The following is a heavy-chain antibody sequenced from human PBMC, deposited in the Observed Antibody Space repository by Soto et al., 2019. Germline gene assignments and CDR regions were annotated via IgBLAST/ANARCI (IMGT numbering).Heavy chain of an antibody. Sequence: PSETLSLTCVVSGYSISSGYFWGWIRQPPGKALEFIGNIYYSGSTYYNPSLKSRASLSVDTSNNQFSLKLSSVTVADTAVYYCVRVLPEDWFDPCGQGTLVTVSS. V-gene: IGHV4-38-2*01. CDR2: IYYSGST. CDR3: VRVLPEDWFDP. J-gene: IGHJ5*02. CDR1: GYSISSGYF.